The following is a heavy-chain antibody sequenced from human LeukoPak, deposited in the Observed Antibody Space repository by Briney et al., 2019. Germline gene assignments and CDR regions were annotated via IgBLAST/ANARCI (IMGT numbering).Heavy chain of an antibody. Sequence: GGSLRLSCAASGFTFSSYSMNWVRQAPGKGLEWVSYISSSSSTIYYADSVKGRFTISRDNSKNTLYLQMNSLRAEDTAVYYCARGPAPSPPDYWGQGTLVTVSS. J-gene: IGHJ4*02. V-gene: IGHV3-48*01. CDR3: ARGPAPSPPDY. CDR1: GFTFSSYS. D-gene: IGHD6-6*01. CDR2: ISSSSSTI.